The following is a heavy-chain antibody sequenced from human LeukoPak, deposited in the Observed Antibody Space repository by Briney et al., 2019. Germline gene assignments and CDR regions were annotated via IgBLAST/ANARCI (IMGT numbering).Heavy chain of an antibody. V-gene: IGHV4-59*08. D-gene: IGHD1-14*01. CDR2: IYYSGST. CDR3: ARQREMGDRTRWFDP. J-gene: IGHJ5*02. Sequence: PSETLSLTCTVSGGSISSYYWSWIRQPPGKGLEWIGYIYYSGSTNYNPSLKSRVTISVDTSKNQFSLKLSSVTAADTAVYYCARQREMGDRTRWFDPWGQGTLVTVSS. CDR1: GGSISSYY.